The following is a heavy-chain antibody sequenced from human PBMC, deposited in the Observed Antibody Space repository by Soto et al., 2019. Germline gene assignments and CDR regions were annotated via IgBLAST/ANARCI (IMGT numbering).Heavy chain of an antibody. CDR3: ARDQGYYDSSGYSDY. V-gene: IGHV3-11*01. Sequence: PGGSLRLSCAASGFTFSDYYMSWIRQAPGKGLEWVSYISSGSIIYYADSVKGRFTISRDNARNSLYLQLNSLRAEDTAVYYCARDQGYYDSSGYSDYWGQGTLVTVSS. D-gene: IGHD3-22*01. CDR1: GFTFSDYY. CDR2: ISSGSII. J-gene: IGHJ4*02.